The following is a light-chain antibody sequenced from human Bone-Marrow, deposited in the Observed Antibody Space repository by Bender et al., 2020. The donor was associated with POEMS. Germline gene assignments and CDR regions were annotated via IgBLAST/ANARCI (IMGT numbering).Light chain of an antibody. CDR2: TNN. Sequence: QSVLTQPPSVSGTPGQRVTISCSGSGSNIGGYPVNWYQQLPGTAPRLLIYTNNERPSGVSNRFSGSKSDNTASLTIFGLQAEDEADYYCSSYSSSSTMWLFGGGTKLTVL. J-gene: IGLJ3*02. CDR1: GSNIGGYP. V-gene: IGLV1-44*01. CDR3: SSYSSSSTMWL.